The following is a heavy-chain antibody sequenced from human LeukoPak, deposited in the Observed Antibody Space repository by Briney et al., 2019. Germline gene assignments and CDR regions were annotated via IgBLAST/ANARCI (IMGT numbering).Heavy chain of an antibody. V-gene: IGHV1-18*04. CDR1: GYTFTSYG. D-gene: IGHD6-13*01. CDR3: ARGKDSSSWYELNY. CDR2: ISAYNGNT. Sequence: ASVKVSCKASGYTFTSYGISWVRQAPGQGLEWMGWISAYNGNTNYAQKLQGRVTMTTDTSTSTAYMELRSLRSDDTAVYCCARGKDSSSWYELNYWGQGTLVTVSS. J-gene: IGHJ4*02.